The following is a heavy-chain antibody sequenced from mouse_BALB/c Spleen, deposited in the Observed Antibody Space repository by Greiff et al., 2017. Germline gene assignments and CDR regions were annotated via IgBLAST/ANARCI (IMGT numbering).Heavy chain of an antibody. D-gene: IGHD3-1*01. J-gene: IGHJ4*01. CDR1: GYTFTSYW. CDR3: ARWARGYAMDY. Sequence: VQLQQPGAELVKPGASVKLSCKASGYTFTSYWMHWVKQRPGQGLEWIGEINPSNGRTNYNEKFKSKATLTVDKSSSTAYMQLSSLTSEDSAVYYCARWARGYAMDYWGQGTSVTVSS. V-gene: IGHV1S81*02. CDR2: INPSNGRT.